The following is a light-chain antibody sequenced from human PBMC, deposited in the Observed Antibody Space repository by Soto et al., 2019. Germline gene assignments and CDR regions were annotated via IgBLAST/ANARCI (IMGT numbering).Light chain of an antibody. V-gene: IGLV2-11*01. CDR1: SSDVGGYNY. Sequence: QSALTQPRSVSGSPGQSVTISCTGTSSDVGGYNYVSWYQQHPGKAPKLMIYDVGKRPSGVPERFSGSKSDNTASLTISGPQDGEGTDYPGCSMAGSYPRVFGTGTKLTAL. CDR3: CSMAGSYPRV. CDR2: DVG. J-gene: IGLJ1*01.